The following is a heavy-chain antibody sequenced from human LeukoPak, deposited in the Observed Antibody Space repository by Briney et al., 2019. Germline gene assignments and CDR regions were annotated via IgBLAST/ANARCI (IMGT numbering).Heavy chain of an antibody. V-gene: IGHV1-24*01. CDR1: GYTLTELS. D-gene: IGHD5-18*01. CDR3: ATDRLSGWIQLWTY. CDR2: FDPEDGET. Sequence: ASVKVPCKVSGYTLTELSMHWVRQAPGKGLEWMGGFDPEDGETIYTQKFQGRVTMTEDTSTDTAYMELSSLRSEDTAVYYCATDRLSGWIQLWTYWGQGTLVTVSS. J-gene: IGHJ4*02.